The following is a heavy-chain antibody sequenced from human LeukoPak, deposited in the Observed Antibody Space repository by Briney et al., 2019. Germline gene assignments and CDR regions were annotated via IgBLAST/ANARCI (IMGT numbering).Heavy chain of an antibody. CDR3: ARGGDILTGYPHYFDY. V-gene: IGHV4-59*01. CDR2: IYYSGST. Sequence: SETLSLTCTVCCGSISSYYWSWIRQPAGKGLEWMGYIYYSGSTNYIPSLKSRVTISVDTSKNQFSLKLSSATTADTAVYYCARGGDILTGYPHYFDYWGQGTLVTVSS. D-gene: IGHD3-9*01. CDR1: CGSISSYY. J-gene: IGHJ4*02.